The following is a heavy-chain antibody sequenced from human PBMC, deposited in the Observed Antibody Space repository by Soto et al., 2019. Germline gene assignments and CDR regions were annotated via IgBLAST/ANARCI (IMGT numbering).Heavy chain of an antibody. D-gene: IGHD3-9*01. V-gene: IGHV1-18*01. CDR3: ARDKGRYFDWLPPAY. J-gene: IGHJ4*02. CDR1: GYTFTSYG. CDR2: ISAYNGNT. Sequence: QVQLVQSGAEVKKPGASVKVSCKASGYTFTSYGISWVRQAPGQGLEWMGWISAYNGNTNYAQKLQGRVTMTTDTSTSTAYMELRRLRSDDTAVYYWARDKGRYFDWLPPAYWGQGTLVTVSS.